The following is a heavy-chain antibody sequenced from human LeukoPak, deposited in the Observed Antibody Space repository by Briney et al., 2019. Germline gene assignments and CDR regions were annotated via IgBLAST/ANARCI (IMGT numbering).Heavy chain of an antibody. V-gene: IGHV3-21*01. Sequence: GGSLRLSCAASGFTFSSYSMNWVRQAPGKGLEWVSSISSSSSYIYYADSVKGRFTISRDNAKNSLYLQMNSLRAEDTPVYYCARGRGYSGYEGDYWGQGTLVTVSS. CDR1: GFTFSSYS. CDR3: ARGRGYSGYEGDY. CDR2: ISSSSSYI. D-gene: IGHD5-12*01. J-gene: IGHJ4*02.